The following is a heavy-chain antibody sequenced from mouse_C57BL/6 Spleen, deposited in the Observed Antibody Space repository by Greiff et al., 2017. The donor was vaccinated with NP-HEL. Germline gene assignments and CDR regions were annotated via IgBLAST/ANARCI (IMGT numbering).Heavy chain of an antibody. CDR2: IYPGSGST. D-gene: IGHD1-1*01. CDR1: GYTFTSYW. Sequence: QVQLQQPGAELVKPGASVKMSCKASGYTFTSYWITWVKQRPGQGLEWIGDIYPGSGSTNYNEKFKSKATLTVDTSSSTAYMQLSGLTSEDSAVYYCAKNPRYGSDWYFDVWGTGTTVTVSS. J-gene: IGHJ1*03. CDR3: AKNPRYGSDWYFDV. V-gene: IGHV1-55*01.